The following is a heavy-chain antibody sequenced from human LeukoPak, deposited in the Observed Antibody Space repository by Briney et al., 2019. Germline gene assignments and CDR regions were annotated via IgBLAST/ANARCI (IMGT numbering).Heavy chain of an antibody. J-gene: IGHJ5*02. CDR2: IYYSGST. Sequence: SETLSLTCTVSGGSISSSSYYWGWIRQPPGKGLEWIGSIYYSGSTYYNPSLKSRVTISVDTSKNQFSLKLSSVTAADTAVYYCARRVDYDILTGYDSDWFDPWGQGTLVTVSS. CDR3: ARRVDYDILTGYDSDWFDP. D-gene: IGHD3-9*01. CDR1: GGSISSSSYY. V-gene: IGHV4-39*01.